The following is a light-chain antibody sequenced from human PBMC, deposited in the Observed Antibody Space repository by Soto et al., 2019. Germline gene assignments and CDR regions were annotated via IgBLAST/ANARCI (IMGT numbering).Light chain of an antibody. V-gene: IGKV3-15*01. CDR2: GAS. CDR1: QSVSSN. J-gene: IGKJ1*01. Sequence: ESVMTQSPSTLSVSPGERATLSCRASQSVSSNLAWYQQKPGQDPRLLIYGASTRATGIPARLSGSGSGTEFALTISSLQSEDFSVYYCQQYNNWPPWTLGQGTNVDI. CDR3: QQYNNWPPWT.